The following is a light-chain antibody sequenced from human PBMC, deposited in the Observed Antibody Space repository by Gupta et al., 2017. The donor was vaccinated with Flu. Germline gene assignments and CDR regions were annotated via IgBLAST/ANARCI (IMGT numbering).Light chain of an antibody. Sequence: PATLSLSPGERATLSCRASQSVGTSLAWYQQKPGQSPRLLIFDASNRATGIPARFSGGGSGTDFTLTISSLEPEDFVVYYCQQRTDWLWTFGQGTKVEIK. J-gene: IGKJ1*01. CDR3: QQRTDWLWT. CDR1: QSVGTS. CDR2: DAS. V-gene: IGKV3-11*01.